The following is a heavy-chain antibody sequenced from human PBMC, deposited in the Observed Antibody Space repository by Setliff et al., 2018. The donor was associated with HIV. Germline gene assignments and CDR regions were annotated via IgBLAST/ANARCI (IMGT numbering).Heavy chain of an antibody. Sequence: PSETLSLTCTVSGGSISSFYWSWIRQPPGKGLEWIGYIYTSGSTNYNPSLQSRVTISVDTSKNQFSLKLTSVTAADTAVYYCASSRLHYYDSSGYYPSYFDYWGQGTLVTVSS. V-gene: IGHV4-4*09. CDR3: ASSRLHYYDSSGYYPSYFDY. J-gene: IGHJ4*02. D-gene: IGHD3-22*01. CDR2: IYTSGST. CDR1: GGSISSFY.